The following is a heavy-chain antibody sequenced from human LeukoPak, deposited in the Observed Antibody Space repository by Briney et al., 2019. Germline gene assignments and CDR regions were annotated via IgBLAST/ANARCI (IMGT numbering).Heavy chain of an antibody. CDR3: AKVPTRPLRDGYNLIGSLQCCFDY. Sequence: PGGSLRLSCAASGFTFSSYAMSWVRQAPGKGLEWVSAISGSGGSTYYADSVKGRFTISRDNSKNTLYLQMNCLRAEDTAVYYCAKVPTRPLRDGYNLIGSLQCCFDYWGQGTLVTVSS. D-gene: IGHD5-24*01. CDR2: ISGSGGST. J-gene: IGHJ4*02. V-gene: IGHV3-23*01. CDR1: GFTFSSYA.